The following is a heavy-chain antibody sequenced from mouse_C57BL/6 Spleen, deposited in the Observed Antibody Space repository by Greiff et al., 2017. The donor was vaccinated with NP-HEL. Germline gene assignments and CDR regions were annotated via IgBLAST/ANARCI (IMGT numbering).Heavy chain of an antibody. Sequence: QVQLQQPGAELVKPGASVKLSCKASGYTFTSYWMQWVKQRPGQGLEWIGEIDPSDSYTNYNQKFKGKATLTVDTSSSTAYMQLSSLTSEDSAVYYCARITTVVGGYFDYWGQGTTLTVSS. CDR2: IDPSDSYT. J-gene: IGHJ2*01. V-gene: IGHV1-50*01. D-gene: IGHD1-1*01. CDR3: ARITTVVGGYFDY. CDR1: GYTFTSYW.